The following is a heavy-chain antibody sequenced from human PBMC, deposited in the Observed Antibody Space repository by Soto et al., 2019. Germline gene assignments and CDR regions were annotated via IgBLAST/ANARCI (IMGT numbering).Heavy chain of an antibody. J-gene: IGHJ4*02. D-gene: IGHD6-19*01. CDR1: GFTFRNYG. V-gene: IGHV3-33*01. Sequence: QVQMVESGGGVVQPGGSLRLSCAASGFTFRNYGMHWVRQAPGRGLEWVAVIWYDGNYEYYADSVKGRFTVSRDNSKNTLHLQMNSLRAEDTAMYYCTRDISSGYFDSWGQGALVTVSS. CDR2: IWYDGNYE. CDR3: TRDISSGYFDS.